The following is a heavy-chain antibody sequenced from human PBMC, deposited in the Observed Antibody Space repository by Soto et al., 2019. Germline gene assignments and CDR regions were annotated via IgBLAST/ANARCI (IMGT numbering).Heavy chain of an antibody. J-gene: IGHJ6*02. V-gene: IGHV1-8*01. D-gene: IGHD5-18*01. CDR2: MNPNSGNT. CDR1: GYTFTSYD. CDR3: AREVDTAMVWYYYYGMDV. Sequence: QVPLVQSGAEVKKPGASVKVSCKASGYTFTSYDINWVRQATGQGLEWMGWMNPNSGNTGYAQKFQGRVTMTRNTSISKAYMELSSLRSEDTAVYYCAREVDTAMVWYYYYGMDVWGQGTTVTVAS.